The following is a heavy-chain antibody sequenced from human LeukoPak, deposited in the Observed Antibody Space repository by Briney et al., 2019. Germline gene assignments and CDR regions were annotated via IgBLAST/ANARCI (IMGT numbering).Heavy chain of an antibody. CDR1: GYTFTSYY. CDR2: INPSGGST. D-gene: IGHD3-22*01. CDR3: ARGVTMIPSGEYFDY. J-gene: IGHJ4*02. V-gene: IGHV1-46*01. Sequence: ASVNVSCKASGYTFTSYYMHWVRQAPGQGLEWMGIINPSGGSTSYAQKFQGRVTITRDTSTSTVYMELSSLRSEDTAVYYCARGVTMIPSGEYFDYWGQGTLVTVSS.